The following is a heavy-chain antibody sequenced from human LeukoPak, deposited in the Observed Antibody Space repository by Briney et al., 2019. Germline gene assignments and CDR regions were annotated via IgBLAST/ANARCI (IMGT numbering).Heavy chain of an antibody. Sequence: GGSLRLSCAVSGFIFSSYWMSWVRQAPGKGLEWVANIKEDGCVTHYVDSVKGRFTISRDNAKNSLFLQMNSLRVEDTAMYFCAYSYGYAFDIWGQGTMVTVSS. V-gene: IGHV3-7*05. D-gene: IGHD5-18*01. CDR3: AYSYGYAFDI. CDR1: GFIFSSYW. J-gene: IGHJ3*02. CDR2: IKEDGCVT.